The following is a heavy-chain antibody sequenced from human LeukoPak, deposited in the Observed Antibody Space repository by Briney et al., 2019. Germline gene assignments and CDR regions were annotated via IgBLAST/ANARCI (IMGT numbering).Heavy chain of an antibody. Sequence: TSETLSLTCTVSGGAISSSYWSWIRQPPGKGLEWIAYVYSSGSTYYNPSLKSRVTISVDTSKNQFSLKLSSVTAADTAVYYCASVFWSGYYNWYDYWGQGTLVTVSS. CDR1: GGAISSSY. CDR2: VYSSGST. V-gene: IGHV4-59*06. J-gene: IGHJ4*02. CDR3: ASVFWSGYYNWYDY. D-gene: IGHD3-3*01.